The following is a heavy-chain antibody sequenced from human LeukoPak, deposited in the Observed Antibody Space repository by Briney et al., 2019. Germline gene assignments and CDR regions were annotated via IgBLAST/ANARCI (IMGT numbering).Heavy chain of an antibody. CDR1: GGSISSGSYY. V-gene: IGHV4-61*02. J-gene: IGHJ4*02. CDR2: IYTSGST. CDR3: ARAAARPLLFDY. D-gene: IGHD6-6*01. Sequence: SETLSLTCTVSGGSISSGSYYWSWIRQPAGKGLEWIGRIYTSGSTNYNPSLKSRATISVDTSKNQFSLKLSSVTAADTAVYYCARAAARPLLFDYWGQGTLVTVSS.